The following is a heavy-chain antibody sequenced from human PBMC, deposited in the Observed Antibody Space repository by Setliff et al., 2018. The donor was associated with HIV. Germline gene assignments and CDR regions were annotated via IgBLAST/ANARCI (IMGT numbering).Heavy chain of an antibody. CDR3: ARTFIGAERYFDY. J-gene: IGHJ4*02. CDR1: GYTFSSYD. V-gene: IGHV1-18*01. CDR2: ISPRAGNT. D-gene: IGHD3-16*02. Sequence: ASVKVSCKASGYTFSSYDINWVRQATGQGLEWMGMISPRAGNTNYAQKLQGRVTMTTDTSTSTAYMELRSLRSDDTAVYYCARTFIGAERYFDYWGQGTLVTVSS.